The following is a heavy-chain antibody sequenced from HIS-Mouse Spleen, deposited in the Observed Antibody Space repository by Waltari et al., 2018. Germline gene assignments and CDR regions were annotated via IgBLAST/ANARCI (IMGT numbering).Heavy chain of an antibody. CDR3: AKGRWELTS. Sequence: QVQLVESGGGVVQPGRSLRLSCAASGFTFSSYGMHWVRQAPGKGLEWVAGISYDGSNKYYAASVKGRFTISRDNSKNTLYLQMNSLRAEDTAVYYCAKGRWELTSWGQGTLVTVSS. CDR2: ISYDGSNK. D-gene: IGHD1-26*01. CDR1: GFTFSSYG. J-gene: IGHJ5*02. V-gene: IGHV3-30*18.